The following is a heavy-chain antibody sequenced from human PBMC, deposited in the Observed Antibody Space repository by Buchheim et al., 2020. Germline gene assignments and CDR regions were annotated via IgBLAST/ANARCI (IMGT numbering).Heavy chain of an antibody. V-gene: IGHV3-7*01. CDR3: ATAVDY. J-gene: IGHJ4*02. CDR1: GFTFSRYW. CDR2: IKPDGSET. Sequence: ELQLVESGGGLVQPGGSLRLSCAASGFTFSRYWMNWVRQTPGKALEWVANIKPDGSETYYLDSVKGRFTISRDNARNSLYLQMNSLRAEDTAVYYCATAVDYWGQGTL.